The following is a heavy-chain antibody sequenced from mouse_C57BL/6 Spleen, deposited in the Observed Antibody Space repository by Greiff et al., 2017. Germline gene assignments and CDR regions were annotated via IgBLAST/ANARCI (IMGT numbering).Heavy chain of an antibody. CDR3: ARQLRPWFAY. J-gene: IGHJ3*01. CDR1: GYAFSSSW. Sequence: VNVVESGPELVKPGASVKISCKASGYAFSSSWMNWVKQRPGKGLEWIGRIYPGDGDTNYNGKFKGKATLTADKSSSTAYMQLSSLTSEDSAVYFCARQLRPWFAYWGQGTLVTVSA. CDR2: IYPGDGDT. V-gene: IGHV1-82*01. D-gene: IGHD3-2*02.